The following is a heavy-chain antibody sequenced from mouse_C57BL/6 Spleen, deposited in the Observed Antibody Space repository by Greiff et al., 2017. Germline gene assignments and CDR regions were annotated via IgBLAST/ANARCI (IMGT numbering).Heavy chain of an antibody. J-gene: IGHJ1*03. CDR1: GYTFTGYW. CDR2: ILPGSGST. V-gene: IGHV1-9*01. Sequence: QVQLQQSGAELMKPGASVKLSCKATGYTFTGYWIEWVKQRPGHGLEWIGEILPGSGSTNYNEKFKGKATFTADTSSNTAYMQLSSLTTEDSAIYYCAGSLFYYGSSYRYFDVWGTGTRSPSPQ. D-gene: IGHD1-1*01. CDR3: AGSLFYYGSSYRYFDV.